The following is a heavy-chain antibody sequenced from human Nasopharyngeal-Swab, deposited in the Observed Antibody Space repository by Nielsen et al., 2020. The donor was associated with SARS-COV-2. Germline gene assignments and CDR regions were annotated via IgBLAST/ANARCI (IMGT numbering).Heavy chain of an antibody. CDR3: AREKVEVTMIVVVITTGSYYFDY. D-gene: IGHD3-22*01. Sequence: RQAPGKGLEWIGEINHNGRTNYNPSLKSRVSISLDPSKNQFSLKLSSVTAADAAVYYCAREKVEVTMIVVVITTGSYYFDYWGRGTLVTVSS. J-gene: IGHJ4*02. CDR2: INHNGRT. V-gene: IGHV4-34*01.